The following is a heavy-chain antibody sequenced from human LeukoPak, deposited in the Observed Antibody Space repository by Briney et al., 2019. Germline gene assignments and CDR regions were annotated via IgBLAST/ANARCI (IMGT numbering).Heavy chain of an antibody. V-gene: IGHV4-39*07. J-gene: IGHJ3*02. Sequence: SETLSLTCSVSGTSMTNTPSYWGWVRHSPGKGLEWIATMYYSGSTYYNPSLKGRLTMSVDRSNNLFSLNLNSVTAADTAVYYCARIIAASQDVFDIWGQGTMITVSS. CDR2: MYYSGST. CDR3: ARIIAASQDVFDI. CDR1: GTSMTNTPSY. D-gene: IGHD6-6*01.